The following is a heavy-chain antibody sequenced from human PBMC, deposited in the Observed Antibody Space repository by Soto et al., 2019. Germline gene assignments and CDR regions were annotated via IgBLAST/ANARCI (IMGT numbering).Heavy chain of an antibody. CDR2: INPSGGST. J-gene: IGHJ6*02. V-gene: IGHV1-46*01. CDR1: GYTFTSYY. Sequence: ASVKVSCKASGYTFTSYYMHWVRQAPGQGLEWMGIINPSGGSTSYAQKFQGRVTMTRDTSTSTVYMELSSLRSEDTAVYYCARGFDGGIRLWLHGVTSYYYYGMDVWGQGTTVTVSS. CDR3: ARGFDGGIRLWLHGVTSYYYYGMDV. D-gene: IGHD5-18*01.